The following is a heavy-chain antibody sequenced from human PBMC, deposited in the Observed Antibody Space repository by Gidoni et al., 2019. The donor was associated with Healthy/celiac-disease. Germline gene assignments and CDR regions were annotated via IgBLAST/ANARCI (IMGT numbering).Heavy chain of an antibody. Sequence: QVQLVQSGAEVKKPGSSVKVSCKASGGTFSSYAISWVRQAPGQGLEWMGGIIPIFGTANYAQKFQGRVTITADESTSTAYMELSSLRSEDTAVYYCAYRLVNRGLAHYYYGMDVWGQGTTVTVSS. CDR2: IIPIFGTA. CDR1: GGTFSSYA. V-gene: IGHV1-69*01. J-gene: IGHJ6*02. D-gene: IGHD3-9*01. CDR3: AYRLVNRGLAHYYYGMDV.